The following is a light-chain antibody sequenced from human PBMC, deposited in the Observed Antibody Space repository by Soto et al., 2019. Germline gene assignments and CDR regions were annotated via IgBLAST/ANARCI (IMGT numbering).Light chain of an antibody. CDR3: QQRSNWPWT. Sequence: EIVLTQSPATLSLSPGERATLSCRASQGVGSYLAWYQQKPGQAPRLLIYDASNRATGIPARFSGSGSGTDFTLTISSLEPEDFAVYYCQQRSNWPWTFGQGTKVEIK. J-gene: IGKJ1*01. V-gene: IGKV3-11*01. CDR2: DAS. CDR1: QGVGSY.